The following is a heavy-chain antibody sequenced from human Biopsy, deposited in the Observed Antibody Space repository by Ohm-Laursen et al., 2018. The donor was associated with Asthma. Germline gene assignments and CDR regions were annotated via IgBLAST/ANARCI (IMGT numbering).Heavy chain of an antibody. Sequence: SVKVSCKSLGGTFNTYVIGWVRQAPGQGLEWMGGINSVFGTTTYPQKFQDRVAITADDSTSTVYMELSSLRSEDTAVYYCARKAGSCISRAFFSLDFLGPGTLVTVSS. CDR2: INSVFGTT. J-gene: IGHJ4*02. V-gene: IGHV1-69*13. CDR3: ARKAGSCISRAFFSLDF. D-gene: IGHD2-2*01. CDR1: GGTFNTYV.